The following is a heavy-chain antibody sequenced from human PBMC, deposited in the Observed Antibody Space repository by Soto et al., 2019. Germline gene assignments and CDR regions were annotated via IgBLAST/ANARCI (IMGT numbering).Heavy chain of an antibody. CDR3: ARDLMYYDILTGSDYYYYGMDV. Sequence: PGGSLRLSCAASGFTVSSNYMSWVRQAPGEGLEWVSVIYSGGSTYYADSVKGRFTISRDNSKNTLYLHMNSLRAEDTAVYYCARDLMYYDILTGSDYYYYGMDVWGQGTTVTVSS. J-gene: IGHJ6*02. CDR2: IYSGGST. V-gene: IGHV3-66*01. CDR1: GFTVSSNY. D-gene: IGHD3-9*01.